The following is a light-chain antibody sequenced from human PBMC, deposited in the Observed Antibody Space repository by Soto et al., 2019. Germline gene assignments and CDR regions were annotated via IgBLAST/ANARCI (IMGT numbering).Light chain of an antibody. CDR3: QQRSNWPPT. CDR2: AAS. J-gene: IGKJ1*01. V-gene: IGKV1-12*01. CDR1: QGVSSW. Sequence: DIQMTQSPSSVSASVGDRVTITCRASQGVSSWLAWYQQKPGKAPKLLIYAASSLQSGVPSRFSGSASGSGSGTDFTLTISSLQPEDFAVYYCQQRSNWPPTFGQGTKVEIK.